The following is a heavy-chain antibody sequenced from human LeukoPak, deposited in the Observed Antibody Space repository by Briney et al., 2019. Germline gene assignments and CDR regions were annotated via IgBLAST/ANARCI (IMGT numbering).Heavy chain of an antibody. Sequence: GGSLRLSCATSEFKSSSYFMHWIRQAPGKGLEWVSLISNDGSQKFYAESVKGRFTISRDNSKKTVYLQVNSLRTEDTALYYCALGPHYYDTSGDFYVDYWGQGTLVIASS. V-gene: IGHV3-30*04. CDR1: EFKSSSYF. J-gene: IGHJ4*02. CDR2: ISNDGSQK. D-gene: IGHD3-22*01. CDR3: ALGPHYYDTSGDFYVDY.